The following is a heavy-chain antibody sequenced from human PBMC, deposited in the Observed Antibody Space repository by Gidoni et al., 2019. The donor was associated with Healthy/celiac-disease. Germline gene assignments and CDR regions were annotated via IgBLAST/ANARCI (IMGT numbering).Heavy chain of an antibody. CDR3: ARDPDYYDSSGYPKLGRPFDP. V-gene: IGHV3-21*01. D-gene: IGHD3-22*01. CDR1: GFTFSSYS. Sequence: EVQLVESGGGLVKPGGSLRLSCAASGFTFSSYSMNWVRQAPGKGLEWVSSISSSSSYIYYADSVKGRFTISRDNAKNSLYLQMNSLRAEDTAVYYCARDPDYYDSSGYPKLGRPFDPWGQGTLVTVSS. CDR2: ISSSSSYI. J-gene: IGHJ5*02.